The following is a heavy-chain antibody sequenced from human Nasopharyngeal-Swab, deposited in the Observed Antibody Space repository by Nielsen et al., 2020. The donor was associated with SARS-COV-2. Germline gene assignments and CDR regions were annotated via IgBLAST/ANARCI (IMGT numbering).Heavy chain of an antibody. CDR2: IKQDGSQK. CDR1: GFTFSNYW. Sequence: GGSLRLSCAASGFTFSNYWMSWVRQAPGKGLGWVANIKQDGSQKYYVDSVKGRFTISRDNAKNSLYLQMNSLRAEDTAVFYCARGETWGQGTMVTVSS. CDR3: ARGET. J-gene: IGHJ3*01. V-gene: IGHV3-7*04.